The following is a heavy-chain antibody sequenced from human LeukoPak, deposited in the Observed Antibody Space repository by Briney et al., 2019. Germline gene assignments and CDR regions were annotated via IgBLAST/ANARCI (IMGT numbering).Heavy chain of an antibody. CDR1: VYTFPRYG. D-gene: IGHD2-2*01. Sequence: GASVKVSCKASVYTFPRYGISWVRQAPGQGLEWMGWISAYNGNTNYAQKLQGRVTMTTDTSTSTAYMELRSLRSDDTAVYYCARVVVVPAAMRDVFDYWGQGTLVTVSS. J-gene: IGHJ4*02. CDR2: ISAYNGNT. V-gene: IGHV1-18*01. CDR3: ARVVVVPAAMRDVFDY.